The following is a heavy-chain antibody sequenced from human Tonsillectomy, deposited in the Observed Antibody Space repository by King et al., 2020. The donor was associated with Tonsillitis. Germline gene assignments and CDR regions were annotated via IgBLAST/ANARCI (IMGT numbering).Heavy chain of an antibody. D-gene: IGHD3-22*01. J-gene: IGHJ5*02. CDR2: IYYSGST. CDR3: ARAISYYDSSGYYTGWFDP. CDR1: GGSISSYY. V-gene: IGHV4-59*01. Sequence: VQLQESGPGLVKPSETLSLTCTASGGSISSYYWSWIRQPPGKGLEWIGYIYYSGSTKYNPSLKSRVTISVDTSKNQFSLKLISVTAADTAVYYCARAISYYDSSGYYTGWFDPWGQGTLVTVSS.